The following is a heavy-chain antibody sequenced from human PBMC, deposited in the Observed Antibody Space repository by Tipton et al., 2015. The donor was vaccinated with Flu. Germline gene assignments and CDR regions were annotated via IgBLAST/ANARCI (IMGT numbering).Heavy chain of an antibody. CDR1: GYSISSGFY. V-gene: IGHV4-38-2*02. Sequence: TLSLTCTVSGYSISSGFYWGWIRQPPGKGLEWIGNIYHSGSTFYNPSLKSRVTISVDTSKNQFSLKLSSVTAADTAVYYCARDGWLRGFDYWGQGTLVTVSS. CDR3: ARDGWLRGFDY. J-gene: IGHJ4*02. CDR2: IYHSGST. D-gene: IGHD3-10*01.